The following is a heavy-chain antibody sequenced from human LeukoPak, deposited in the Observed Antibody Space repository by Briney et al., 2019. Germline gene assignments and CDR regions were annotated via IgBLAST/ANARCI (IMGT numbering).Heavy chain of an antibody. CDR2: FFYTGST. J-gene: IGHJ6*02. V-gene: IGHV4-59*08. Sequence: SETLSLTCSVSGDSISIYYWNWIRQSPGKGLEWIGYFFYTGSTNYNPSLKSRVNMSVDTSKNQVSLTLRSVTAADTAVYYCARRPYHYHGLDVWGPGTTVIVSS. CDR1: GDSISIYY. CDR3: ARRPYHYHGLDV.